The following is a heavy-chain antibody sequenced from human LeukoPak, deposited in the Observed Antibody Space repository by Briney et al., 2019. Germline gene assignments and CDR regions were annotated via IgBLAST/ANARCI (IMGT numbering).Heavy chain of an antibody. CDR2: IYYSGST. CDR3: ARYAYENFDY. CDR1: GGSFSSYY. V-gene: IGHV4-39*01. Sequence: SETLSLTCAVYGGSFSSYYWGWIRQPPGKGLEWIGSIYYSGSTYYNPSLKSRVTISVDTSKNQFSLKLSSVTAADTAVYYCARYAYENFDYWGQGTLVTVSS. D-gene: IGHD2-2*01. J-gene: IGHJ4*02.